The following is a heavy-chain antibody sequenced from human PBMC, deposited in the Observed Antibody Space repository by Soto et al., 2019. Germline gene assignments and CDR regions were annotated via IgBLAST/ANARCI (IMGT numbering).Heavy chain of an antibody. CDR3: ARDRRDGDYSWATDY. CDR2: IYYSGST. V-gene: IGHV4-30-4*01. Sequence: QVQLQESGPGLVKPSQTLSLTCTVSGGSISSGDYYWSWIRQPPGKGLEWIGYIYYSGSTYYNPSLKSRVTISVDTSKNQFSLKLSSVTAADTAVYYCARDRRDGDYSWATDYWGQGTLVTVSS. CDR1: GGSISSGDYY. D-gene: IGHD4-17*01. J-gene: IGHJ4*02.